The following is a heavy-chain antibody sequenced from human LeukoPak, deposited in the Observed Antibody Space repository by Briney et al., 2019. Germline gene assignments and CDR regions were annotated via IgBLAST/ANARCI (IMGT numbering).Heavy chain of an antibody. CDR3: AKCRDMVRGEYYFDY. D-gene: IGHD3-10*01. J-gene: IGHJ4*02. CDR2: ISYDGSNK. Sequence: GGSLRLSCAASGFTFSSYGMHWVRQAPGKGLEWVAVISYDGSNKYYADSVKGRFTISRDNSKNTLYLQMNSLRAEDTAVYYCAKCRDMVRGEYYFDYWGQGTLVTVSS. V-gene: IGHV3-30*18. CDR1: GFTFSSYG.